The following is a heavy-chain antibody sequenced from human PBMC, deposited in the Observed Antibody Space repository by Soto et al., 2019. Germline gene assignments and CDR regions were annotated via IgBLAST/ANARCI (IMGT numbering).Heavy chain of an antibody. CDR3: ARDYCSGTTCYEPDY. J-gene: IGHJ4*02. V-gene: IGHV5-51*01. D-gene: IGHD2-2*01. Sequence: GESLKISCKGSGYRFTNYWIGWVRQMPGKGLEWMGIIYPGDSDTRYSPSFQGQVTISADKSINTAYLQWSSLKASDTAMYYCARDYCSGTTCYEPDYLGQGTQVTVSS. CDR1: GYRFTNYW. CDR2: IYPGDSDT.